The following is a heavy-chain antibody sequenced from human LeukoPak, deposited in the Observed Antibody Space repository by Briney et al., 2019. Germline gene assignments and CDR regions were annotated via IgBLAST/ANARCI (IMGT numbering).Heavy chain of an antibody. D-gene: IGHD3-9*01. CDR2: ITGGGSGI. CDR1: GFTFSNYA. CDR3: AKWGDYDVLTGYYVSDY. J-gene: IGHJ4*02. Sequence: GASLKLSCAASGFTFSNYAMSWVRQAPGKGLEWVSAITGGGSGIYYADSMKSRFTISRDNSKNTLYLQINSLRAEDTAVYYCAKWGDYDVLTGYYVSDYWGQGTLVTVSS. V-gene: IGHV3-23*01.